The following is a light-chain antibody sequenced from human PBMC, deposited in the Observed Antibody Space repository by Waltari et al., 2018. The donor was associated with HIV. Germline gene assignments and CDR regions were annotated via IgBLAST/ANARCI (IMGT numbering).Light chain of an antibody. V-gene: IGLV2-11*01. CDR3: CSYAGSRVI. CDR2: DVN. J-gene: IGLJ2*01. CDR1: SNDIGAYNY. Sequence: QSALTQPRSVSGSPGQSVTISCVGTSNDIGAYNYVSWYPQHPGKAPKVMIYDVNKRPSGVPDRFSGSKSGYTASLTISGLQAEDDADYYCCSYAGSRVIFGGGTKLTVL.